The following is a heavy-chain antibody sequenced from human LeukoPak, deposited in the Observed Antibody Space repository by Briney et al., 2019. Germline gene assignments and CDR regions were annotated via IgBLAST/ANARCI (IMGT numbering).Heavy chain of an antibody. J-gene: IGHJ4*02. V-gene: IGHV3-48*01. Sequence: GGSLRLSCAASGFTFSSYSMTWVRQAPGKGLEWVSYISSSSSTIYYADSVKGRFTISRDNAKNSLYLQMNSLRAEDTAVYYCARDHYGYYYDSSGYLYWGQGTLVTVSS. CDR3: ARDHYGYYYDSSGYLY. D-gene: IGHD3-22*01. CDR1: GFTFSSYS. CDR2: ISSSSSTI.